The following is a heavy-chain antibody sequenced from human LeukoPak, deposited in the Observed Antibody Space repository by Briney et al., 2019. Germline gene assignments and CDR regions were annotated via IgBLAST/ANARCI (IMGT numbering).Heavy chain of an antibody. CDR2: IKPDGSEK. V-gene: IGHV3-7*01. Sequence: GGSLRLSCAASGFTFGTSYMSWVRQAPGGGLECVSKIKPDGSEKFYVDSVKGRFTVSRDNAKNSLYLQMDSLRAEDTAVYYCAREKWWHLDIWGRGTLVTISS. J-gene: IGHJ2*01. CDR3: AREKWWHLDI. D-gene: IGHD1-26*01. CDR1: GFTFGTSY.